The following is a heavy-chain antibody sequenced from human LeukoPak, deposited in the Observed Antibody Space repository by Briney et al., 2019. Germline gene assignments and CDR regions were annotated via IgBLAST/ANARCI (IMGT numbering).Heavy chain of an antibody. Sequence: SETLSLTCTVSGGSITSNFWSWIRQPPGKGLEWIGYIYNIVSSTSYNPSFKSRATISGDTSKNQFSLKLNSVTAADTAVYYCARAKPNWNPPDYWGQGTLVTVSS. J-gene: IGHJ4*02. D-gene: IGHD1-1*01. V-gene: IGHV4-59*08. CDR1: GGSITSNF. CDR2: IYNIVSST. CDR3: ARAKPNWNPPDY.